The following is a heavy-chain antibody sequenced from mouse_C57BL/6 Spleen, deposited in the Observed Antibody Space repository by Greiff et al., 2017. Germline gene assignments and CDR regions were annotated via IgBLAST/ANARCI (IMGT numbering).Heavy chain of an antibody. V-gene: IGHV1-59*01. CDR1: GYTFTSYW. CDR2: IDPSDGCT. Sequence: VQLQQPGAELVRPGASVKLSCKASGYTFTSYWMHWVKQRPGQGLEWIGGIDPSDGCTNYNQKIKGKATLTVDTSSSPAYMQLSSLTSEDSAVYYCARADSSCRFAYWGQGTMVTVSA. CDR3: ARADSSCRFAY. D-gene: IGHD3-2*02. J-gene: IGHJ3*01.